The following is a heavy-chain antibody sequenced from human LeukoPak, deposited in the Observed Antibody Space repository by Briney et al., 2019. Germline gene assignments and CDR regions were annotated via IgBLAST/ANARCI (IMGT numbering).Heavy chain of an antibody. CDR1: GFTFSSYE. J-gene: IGHJ6*03. V-gene: IGHV3-48*03. Sequence: GGSLRLSCAASGFTFSSYEMNWVRQAPGKGLEWVSYISSSGSTIYYADSVKGRFTISRDNAKNSLYLQMNSLRAEDTAVYYCARVMAYYYYMDVWGKGTTVTVSS. CDR2: ISSSGSTI. D-gene: IGHD3-10*01. CDR3: ARVMAYYYYMDV.